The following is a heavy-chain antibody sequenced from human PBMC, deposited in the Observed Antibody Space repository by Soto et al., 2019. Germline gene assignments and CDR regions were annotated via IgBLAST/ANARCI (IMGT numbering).Heavy chain of an antibody. J-gene: IGHJ3*02. Sequence: EVQLLESGGGLVQPGGSLRLSCAASGFTFSTYAMSWVRQAPGKGLEWVATIRGSGGNTHYAGSVKGRFNTSRDNSENTVYLQMNSLRAEDTAVYYCARVKAQILSSGWYGGDDIWGHGTMVTVSS. CDR1: GFTFSTYA. V-gene: IGHV3-23*01. D-gene: IGHD6-19*01. CDR2: IRGSGGNT. CDR3: ARVKAQILSSGWYGGDDI.